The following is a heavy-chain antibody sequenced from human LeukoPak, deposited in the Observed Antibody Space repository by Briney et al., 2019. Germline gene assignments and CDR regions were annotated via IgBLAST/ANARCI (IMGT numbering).Heavy chain of an antibody. V-gene: IGHV3-7*03. CDR2: INQGGSET. CDR3: ARDRSVYYDSSGYY. J-gene: IGHJ4*02. CDR1: GFSFSSYW. D-gene: IGHD3-22*01. Sequence: GGSLRLSCVASGFSFSSYWMSWVRQAPGKGLEWVANINQGGSETYYVDSVKGRFTVSRDNAKNSLYLQMNSLRAEDTAVYYCARDRSVYYDSSGYYWGQGTLVTVSS.